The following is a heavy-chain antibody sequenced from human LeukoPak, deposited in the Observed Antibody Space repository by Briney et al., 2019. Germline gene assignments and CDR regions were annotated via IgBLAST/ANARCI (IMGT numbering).Heavy chain of an antibody. Sequence: SETLSLTCTVSGGSVSSGSYYWSWIRQPPGKGLEWIGYIYYSGSTNYNPSLKSRVTISVDTSKNQFSLKLSSVTAADTAVYYCARDSSGYFSYWGQGTLVTVS. CDR2: IYYSGST. J-gene: IGHJ4*02. D-gene: IGHD3-22*01. CDR1: GGSVSSGSYY. V-gene: IGHV4-61*01. CDR3: ARDSSGYFSY.